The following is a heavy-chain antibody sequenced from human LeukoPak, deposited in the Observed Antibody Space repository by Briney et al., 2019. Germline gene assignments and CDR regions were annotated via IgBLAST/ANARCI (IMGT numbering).Heavy chain of an antibody. CDR2: IIPILGIA. CDR3: ARAKDAVAATGIDY. J-gene: IGHJ4*02. V-gene: IGHV1-69*04. D-gene: IGHD2-15*01. CDR1: GGTFSSYA. Sequence: ASVKVSCKASGGTFSSYASSWVRQAPGQGLEWMGRIIPILGIANYAQKFQGRVTITADKSTSTAYMELSSLRSEDTAVYYCARAKDAVAATGIDYWGQGTLVTVSS.